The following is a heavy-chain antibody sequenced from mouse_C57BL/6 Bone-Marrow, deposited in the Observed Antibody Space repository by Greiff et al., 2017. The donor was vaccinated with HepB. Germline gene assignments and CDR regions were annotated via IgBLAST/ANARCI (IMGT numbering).Heavy chain of an antibody. CDR1: GYTFTDYY. Sequence: EVQLQQSGPELVKPGASVKISCKASGYTFTDYYMNWVKQSHGKSLEWIGDINPNNGGTSYNQKFKGKATLTVDKSSSTAYMELRSLTAEDSAVYYCARSGYRAWFAYWGKGTLVTVSA. D-gene: IGHD2-2*01. CDR2: INPNNGGT. CDR3: ARSGYRAWFAY. V-gene: IGHV1-26*01. J-gene: IGHJ3*01.